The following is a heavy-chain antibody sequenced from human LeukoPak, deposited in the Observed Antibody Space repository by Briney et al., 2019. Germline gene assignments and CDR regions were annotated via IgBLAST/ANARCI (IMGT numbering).Heavy chain of an antibody. J-gene: IGHJ4*02. V-gene: IGHV3-7*04. CDR1: GFTLSSYE. CDR2: IKQDGSEK. D-gene: IGHD2-15*01. CDR3: ASDGGPFDD. Sequence: GGSLRLSCAASGFTLSSYEMNWVRQAPGKGLEWVANIKQDGSEKYYLDSVKGRFTISRDNAKRSLYLQMNSLRAEDTALYYCASDGGPFDDWGQGTLVTVAS.